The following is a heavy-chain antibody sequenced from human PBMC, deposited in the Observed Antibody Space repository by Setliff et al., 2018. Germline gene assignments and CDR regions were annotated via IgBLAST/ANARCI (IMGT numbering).Heavy chain of an antibody. CDR1: GVSISSSSYY. V-gene: IGHV4-39*07. Sequence: SETLSLTCTVSGVSISSSSYYWGWIRQSPGEGLEWIGSIFLSGNTYYNPSLKSRVTISVDTSKNQFSLKVSSVTAADTAVYYCARSFSRREKFLLDYWGQGALVTVSS. CDR3: ARSFSRREKFLLDY. CDR2: IFLSGNT. J-gene: IGHJ4*02.